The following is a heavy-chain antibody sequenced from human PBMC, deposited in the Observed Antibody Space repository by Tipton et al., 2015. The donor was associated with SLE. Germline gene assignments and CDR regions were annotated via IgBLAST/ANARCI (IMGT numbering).Heavy chain of an antibody. V-gene: IGHV4-39*07. Sequence: TLSLTCTVSGGSISSSSYYWGWIRQPPGKGLEWIESIYYSGSTYYNPSLKSRITIAIDTSKNQFSLKLSSVTAADTAVYYCARHSIVLVGFDYWGQGTLVTVSS. D-gene: IGHD2-8*02. CDR2: IYYSGST. CDR1: GGSISSSSYY. CDR3: ARHSIVLVGFDY. J-gene: IGHJ4*02.